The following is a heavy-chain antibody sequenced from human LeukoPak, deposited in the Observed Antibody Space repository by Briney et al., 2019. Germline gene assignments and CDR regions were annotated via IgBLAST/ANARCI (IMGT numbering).Heavy chain of an antibody. Sequence: GGSLRLSCAASGFAFRNYWMHWVRQAPGKGLVWVSRINSDGSSTKYADSVKGRFTISRDNTKNTLYLQMNSLRAEDTAVYYCVRDQGGGRYYGEDYWGQGTLVTVSS. D-gene: IGHD3-10*01. CDR2: INSDGSST. J-gene: IGHJ4*02. V-gene: IGHV3-74*03. CDR3: VRDQGGGRYYGEDY. CDR1: GFAFRNYW.